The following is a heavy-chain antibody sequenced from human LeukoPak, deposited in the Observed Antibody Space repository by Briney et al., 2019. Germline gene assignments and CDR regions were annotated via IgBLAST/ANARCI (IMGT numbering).Heavy chain of an antibody. CDR1: GFTFSSYG. J-gene: IGHJ4*02. D-gene: IGHD3-22*01. V-gene: IGHV3-30*02. Sequence: AGGSLRLSCAASGFTFSSYGMHWVRQAPGKGLEWVAFIRYDGSNKYYADSVKGRFTISRDNSKNTLYLQMNSLRAEDTAVYYCAKDHESDGYPCLDHWGLGTLVTVSS. CDR3: AKDHESDGYPCLDH. CDR2: IRYDGSNK.